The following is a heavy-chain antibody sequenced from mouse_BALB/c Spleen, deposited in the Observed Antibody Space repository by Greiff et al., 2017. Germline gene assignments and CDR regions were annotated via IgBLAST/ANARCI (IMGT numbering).Heavy chain of an antibody. D-gene: IGHD1-1*01. J-gene: IGHJ1*01. CDR3: TRESYYGSSHWYFDV. CDR1: GFTFSSYT. CDR2: ISSGGSYT. V-gene: IGHV5-6-4*01. Sequence: EVQGVESGGGLVKPGGSLKLSCAASGFTFSSYTMSWVRQTPEKRLEWVATISSGGSYTYYPDSVKGRFTISRDNAKNTLYLQMSSLKSEDTAMYYCTRESYYGSSHWYFDVWGAGTTVTVSS.